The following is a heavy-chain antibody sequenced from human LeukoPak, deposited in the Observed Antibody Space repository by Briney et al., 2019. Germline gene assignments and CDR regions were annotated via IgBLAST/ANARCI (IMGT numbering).Heavy chain of an antibody. V-gene: IGHV4-4*02. CDR2: IYHSGST. D-gene: IGHD2-2*01. CDR1: GGSISSSNW. Sequence: SETLPLTCAVSGGSISSSNWWSWVRQPPGKGLEWIGEIYHSGSTNYNPSLKSRVTISVDKSKNQFSLKLSSVTAADTAVYYCARDPYCSSTSCDRGYFDSWGQGTLVTVSS. J-gene: IGHJ4*02. CDR3: ARDPYCSSTSCDRGYFDS.